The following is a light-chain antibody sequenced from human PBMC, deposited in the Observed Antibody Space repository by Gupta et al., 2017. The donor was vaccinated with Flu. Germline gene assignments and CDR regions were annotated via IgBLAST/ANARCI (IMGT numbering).Light chain of an antibody. CDR2: LNSDGSQ. J-gene: IGLJ3*02. CDR1: HSKFG. Sequence: HSKFGSALHQQQPEKGPRYLMTLNSDGSQMTGDVSADLFSGSSSGTERYLTISSLQSEDEADYYCQTWSAGIWVFGGGTKLTVL. CDR3: QTWSAGIWV. V-gene: IGLV4-69*01.